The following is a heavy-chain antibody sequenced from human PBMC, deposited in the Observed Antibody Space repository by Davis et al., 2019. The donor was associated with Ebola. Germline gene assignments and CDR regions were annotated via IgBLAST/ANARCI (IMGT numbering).Heavy chain of an antibody. CDR1: GFTFSDYY. D-gene: IGHD4-17*01. CDR2: ISSSGSTI. CDR3: ARAPVGDPPLYYYYGMDV. Sequence: GGSLRLSCAASGFTFSDYYMSWIRQAPGKGLEWVSYISSSGSTIYYADSVKGRFTISRDNAKNSLYLQMNSLRAEDTAVYYCARAPVGDPPLYYYYGMDVWGQGTTVTVSS. J-gene: IGHJ6*02. V-gene: IGHV3-11*01.